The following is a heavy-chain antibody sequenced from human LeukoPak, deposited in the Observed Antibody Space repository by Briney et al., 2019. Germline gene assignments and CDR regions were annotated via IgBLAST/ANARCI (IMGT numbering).Heavy chain of an antibody. CDR3: ARRGSIATLPD. J-gene: IGHJ4*02. V-gene: IGHV4-59*01. CDR2: IYYTGST. D-gene: IGHD6-6*01. Sequence: SETLSLTCTVSGDSISSDYWSWIRQPPGKGLEWIGYIYYTGSTNYNPSLKSRVTISVDTSKNQFSLKLSSVTAADTAVFYCARRGSIATLPDWGQGTLVTVSS. CDR1: GDSISSDY.